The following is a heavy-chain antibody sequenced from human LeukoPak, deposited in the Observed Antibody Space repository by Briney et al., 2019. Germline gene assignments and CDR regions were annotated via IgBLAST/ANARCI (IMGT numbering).Heavy chain of an antibody. CDR3: ARVVVIPYYFDY. D-gene: IGHD3-22*01. Sequence: PSETLSLTCTVSGGSISSSSYYWGWIRQPPGKGLDWIGSIYYSGSTYYNPSLKSRFTISVDTSKNQFSLKLSSVTAADTAVYYCARVVVIPYYFDYWGQGTLVTVSS. CDR1: GGSISSSSYY. J-gene: IGHJ4*02. CDR2: IYYSGST. V-gene: IGHV4-39*07.